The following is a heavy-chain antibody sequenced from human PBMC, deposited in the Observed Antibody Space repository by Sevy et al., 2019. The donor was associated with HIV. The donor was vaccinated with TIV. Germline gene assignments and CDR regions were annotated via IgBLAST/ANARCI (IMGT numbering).Heavy chain of an antibody. Sequence: ASVKVSCKASGYTFTSYDINWVRQATGQGLEWMGWMNPNSGNTGYAQTFQGRVTMTRNTSISTAYMELSSLRSEDTAVYYCARGLRLNEYSSSASAFDIWGQGTMVTVSS. D-gene: IGHD6-6*01. CDR2: MNPNSGNT. J-gene: IGHJ3*02. CDR1: GYTFTSYD. V-gene: IGHV1-8*01. CDR3: ARGLRLNEYSSSASAFDI.